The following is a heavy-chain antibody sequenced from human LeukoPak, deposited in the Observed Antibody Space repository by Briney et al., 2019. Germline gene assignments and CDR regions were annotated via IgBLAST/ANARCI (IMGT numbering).Heavy chain of an antibody. V-gene: IGHV4-39*07. D-gene: IGHD6-6*01. CDR1: GGSISSSSYY. CDR2: IYYSGST. J-gene: IGHJ6*03. Sequence: SETLSLTCTVSGGSISSSSYYWGWIRQPPGKGLEWIGSIYYSGSTYYNPSLKSRVTVSVDASRNQFSLNLSSVTAADTAVYYCARWSGSVTARNYYYYMDVWGEGTTVTVSS. CDR3: ARWSGSVTARNYYYYMDV.